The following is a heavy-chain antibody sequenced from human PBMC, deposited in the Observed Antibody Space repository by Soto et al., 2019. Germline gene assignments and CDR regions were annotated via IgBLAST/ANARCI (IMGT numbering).Heavy chain of an antibody. J-gene: IGHJ4*02. CDR2: ISYDGSNK. V-gene: IGHV3-30-3*01. CDR3: ARDAYYYGSGSYPQNDY. Sequence: PGGSLRLSCAASGFTFSSYAMHWVRQAPGKGLEWVAVISYDGSNKYYADSVKGRFTISRDNSKNTLYLQMNSLRVEDTAVYYCARDAYYYGSGSYPQNDYWGQGTLVTVSS. D-gene: IGHD3-10*01. CDR1: GFTFSSYA.